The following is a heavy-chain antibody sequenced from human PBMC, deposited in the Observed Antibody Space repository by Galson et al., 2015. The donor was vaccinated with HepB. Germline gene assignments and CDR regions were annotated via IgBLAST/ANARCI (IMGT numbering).Heavy chain of an antibody. J-gene: IGHJ6*02. CDR1: GGTFSNYA. D-gene: IGHD1/OR15-1a*01. V-gene: IGHV1-69*06. CDR2: IIPIFGPA. Sequence: SVKVSCKASGGTFSNYAINWVRQAPGQGLEWMGGIIPIFGPANFAQKLQGRVTISADKSTSTAYMELSSLRSEDTAIYYCRTMAGITGTTYGIDVWGQGTTVTVSS. CDR3: RTMAGITGTTYGIDV.